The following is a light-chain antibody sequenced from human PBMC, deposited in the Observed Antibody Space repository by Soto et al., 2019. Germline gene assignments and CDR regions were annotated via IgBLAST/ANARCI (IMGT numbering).Light chain of an antibody. V-gene: IGKV3-11*01. CDR2: DAS. CDR1: PSISSY. CDR3: QHRSNWSIT. J-gene: IGKJ5*01. Sequence: EIVLPKSPATLSLPPGEGATLSCRASPSISSYLAWYQHKPGQSPRLRIYDASIRATGIPATFSGSGSGTDFTLTISSLEPEDFAVYYCQHRSNWSITFGQGTRLEIK.